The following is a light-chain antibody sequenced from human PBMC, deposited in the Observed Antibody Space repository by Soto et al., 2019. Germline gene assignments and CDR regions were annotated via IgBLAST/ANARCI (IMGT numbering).Light chain of an antibody. Sequence: EVLLTQCPATLSVSPGQRVTLSCRASQSFNSIYLTWYQQKPGQAPRLLIYGASSRATGIPDRFSGSGSGTDFTLTISRLEPEDFAVYYCHQYDSWTFGQGTKVDI. CDR1: QSFNSIY. J-gene: IGKJ1*01. V-gene: IGKV3-20*01. CDR3: HQYDSWT. CDR2: GAS.